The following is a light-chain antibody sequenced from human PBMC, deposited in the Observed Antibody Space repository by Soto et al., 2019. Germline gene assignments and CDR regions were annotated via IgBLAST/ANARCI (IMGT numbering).Light chain of an antibody. CDR1: QSVSRGY. Sequence: EIVLMQSPGTLSLSPGERATFSCKASQSVSRGYLAWYQQKPDQAPRLLIYGASNRATGIPDRFSGSGSVTDFTLTISRVEAEDFAVYFCQQYGSSPYTFGQGTKLEIK. J-gene: IGKJ2*01. CDR3: QQYGSSPYT. CDR2: GAS. V-gene: IGKV3-20*01.